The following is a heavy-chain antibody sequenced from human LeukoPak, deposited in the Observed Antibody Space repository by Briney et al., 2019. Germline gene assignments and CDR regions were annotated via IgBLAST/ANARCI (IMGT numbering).Heavy chain of an antibody. D-gene: IGHD3-10*01. V-gene: IGHV3-9*01. J-gene: IGHJ4*02. Sequence: GGSLRLSCAASGFTFDDYAMHWVRQAPGKGLEWVSGISWNSGSIGYADSVKGRFTISRDNAKNSLYLQMNSLRAEDTALYYCAKKGTGNYFDYWGQGTLVTVSS. CDR2: ISWNSGSI. CDR1: GFTFDDYA. CDR3: AKKGTGNYFDY.